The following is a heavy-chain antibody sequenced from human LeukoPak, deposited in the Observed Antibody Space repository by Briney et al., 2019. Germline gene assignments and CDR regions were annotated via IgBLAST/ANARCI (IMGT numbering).Heavy chain of an antibody. CDR1: GFTLSSYA. J-gene: IGHJ4*02. Sequence: PGGSLRLSCAASGFTLSSYAMHWVRQAPGKGLEWVAVISYDGSNKYYADSVKGRFTISRDNSKNTLYLQMNSLRAEDTAVYYCASGVVTRPNSNWGQGTLVTVSS. CDR2: ISYDGSNK. D-gene: IGHD2-15*01. CDR3: ASGVVTRPNSN. V-gene: IGHV3-30*04.